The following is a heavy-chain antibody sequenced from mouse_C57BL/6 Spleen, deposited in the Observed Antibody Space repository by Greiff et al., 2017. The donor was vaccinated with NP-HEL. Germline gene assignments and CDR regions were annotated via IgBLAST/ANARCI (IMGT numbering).Heavy chain of an antibody. D-gene: IGHD1-1*01. CDR1: GYTFTGYW. J-gene: IGHJ2*01. V-gene: IGHV1-9*01. Sequence: QVQLKQSGAELMKPGASVKLSCKATGYTFTGYWIEWVKQRPGHGLEWIGEILPGSGSTNYIEKFKGKATFTADTSSNTAYMQLSSLTTEDSAIYYCARSFTTVVADYWGQGTTLTVSS. CDR2: ILPGSGST. CDR3: ARSFTTVVADY.